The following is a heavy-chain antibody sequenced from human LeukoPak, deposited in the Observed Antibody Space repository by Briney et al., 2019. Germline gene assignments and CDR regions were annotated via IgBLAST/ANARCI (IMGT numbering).Heavy chain of an antibody. CDR2: IRYDGSNK. J-gene: IGHJ4*02. D-gene: IGHD3-16*02. Sequence: GGSLRLSCAASGFTFSSYGMHWVRQAPGKGLEWVAFIRYDGSNKYYADSVKGRFTISRDDAKKTVYLQMNSLRVEDTAVYYCARDDIDPINTVWGVLGDWGQGTLVTVSS. CDR1: GFTFSSYG. CDR3: ARDDIDPINTVWGVLGD. V-gene: IGHV3-30*02.